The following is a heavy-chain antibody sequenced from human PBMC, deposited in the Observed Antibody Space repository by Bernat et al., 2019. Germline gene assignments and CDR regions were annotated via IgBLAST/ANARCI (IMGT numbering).Heavy chain of an antibody. CDR3: TRAYYYYYYMDV. V-gene: IGHV3-49*04. CDR1: GFTFGDYA. Sequence: EVQLVESGGGLVQPGRSLRLSCTASGFTFGDYAMSWVRQAPGKGLEWVGFIRSKAYGGTTEYAASVKGRVTISRDDSKSIAYLQMNSLKTEDTAVYYCTRAYYYYYYMDVWGKGTTVTVSS. J-gene: IGHJ6*03. CDR2: IRSKAYGGTT.